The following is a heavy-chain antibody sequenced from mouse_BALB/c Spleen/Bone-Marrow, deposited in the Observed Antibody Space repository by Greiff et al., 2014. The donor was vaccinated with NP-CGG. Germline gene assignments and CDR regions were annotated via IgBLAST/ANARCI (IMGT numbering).Heavy chain of an antibody. CDR3: ARDMAARATGYYFDY. D-gene: IGHD3-1*01. CDR2: IRNKANGYTT. CDR1: GFTFTDYY. V-gene: IGHV7-3*02. Sequence: EVHLVESXGGLVQPGGSLRLSCATSGFTFTDYYMSWVRQPPGKALEWLGFIRNKANGYTTEYSASVKGRFTISRDNYQSILYLQMNPLRAEDSATYYFARDMAARATGYYFDYWGQGTTLTVSS. J-gene: IGHJ2*01.